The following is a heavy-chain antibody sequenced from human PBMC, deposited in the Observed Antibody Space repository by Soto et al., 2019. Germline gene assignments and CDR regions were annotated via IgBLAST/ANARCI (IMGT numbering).Heavy chain of an antibody. CDR2: ISGSGGST. V-gene: IGHV3-23*01. Sequence: PGGSLRLSCAASGFTFSSYAMSWVRQAPGKGLEWVSAISGSGGSTYYADSVKGRFTISRDNSKNTLYLQMNSLRAEDTAVYYCAKAYYYDSSGYLPYYFDYWGQGTLVTVSS. D-gene: IGHD3-22*01. J-gene: IGHJ4*02. CDR1: GFTFSSYA. CDR3: AKAYYYDSSGYLPYYFDY.